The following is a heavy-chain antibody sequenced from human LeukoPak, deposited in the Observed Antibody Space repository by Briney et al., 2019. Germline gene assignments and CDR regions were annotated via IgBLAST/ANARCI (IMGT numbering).Heavy chain of an antibody. Sequence: GGSLRLSCAASGFTFSNYNMNWVRQTPGKGLEWVSYISVCSSIILYADSVKGRITISRDNAKNSLYLQMNSLRAEDTAVYYCARAGNWNDFDSWGQGTLVTVSS. CDR3: ARAGNWNDFDS. D-gene: IGHD1-1*01. J-gene: IGHJ4*02. CDR1: GFTFSNYN. CDR2: ISVCSSII. V-gene: IGHV3-48*01.